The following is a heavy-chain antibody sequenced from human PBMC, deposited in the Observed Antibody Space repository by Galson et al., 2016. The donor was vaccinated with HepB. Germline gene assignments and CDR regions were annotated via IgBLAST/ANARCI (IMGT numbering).Heavy chain of an antibody. CDR1: GENRTNYW. J-gene: IGHJ5*02. CDR2: IYLADSDT. CDR3: ARGHYSRWLSWYDL. V-gene: IGHV5-51*01. D-gene: IGHD6-13*01. Sequence: QSGAEVKKPGESLQISCTVSGENRTNYWIAWVRQMPEKSLEWMGIIYLADSDTRFSPSFQGQVSISADKSISTAYLHWSTLKTPDTAIYYCARGHYSRWLSWYDLWGKGTRVTVSS.